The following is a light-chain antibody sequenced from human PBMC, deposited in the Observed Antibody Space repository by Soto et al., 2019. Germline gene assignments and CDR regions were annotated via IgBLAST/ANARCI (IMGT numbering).Light chain of an antibody. CDR2: GAS. Sequence: EMVMTQTPATLSVSPGETATLFCRASQSVNSKLAWYQQKPGQAPRLLISGASTRATGISARFSGSWSGTECTLTISSLQSEDVAVYYCQQYNNWPGTFCQGTKVDIK. V-gene: IGKV3-15*01. J-gene: IGKJ1*01. CDR1: QSVNSK. CDR3: QQYNNWPGT.